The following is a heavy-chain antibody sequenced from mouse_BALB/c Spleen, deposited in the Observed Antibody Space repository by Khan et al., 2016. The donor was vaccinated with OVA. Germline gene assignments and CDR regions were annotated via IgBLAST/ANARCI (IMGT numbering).Heavy chain of an antibody. Sequence: VQLKESGPGLVAPSQSLSITCTVSGFSLSRYSVHWVRQPPGKGLEWLGIIWGGGSTDYNSAPKSRLSISKDNSKSQVLFKMNSLQTDDTAMYYCARNRDGGSYWYFDVWGAGTTVTVSS. CDR3: ARNRDGGSYWYFDV. CDR1: GFSLSRYS. D-gene: IGHD3-2*02. V-gene: IGHV2-6-4*01. J-gene: IGHJ1*01. CDR2: IWGGGST.